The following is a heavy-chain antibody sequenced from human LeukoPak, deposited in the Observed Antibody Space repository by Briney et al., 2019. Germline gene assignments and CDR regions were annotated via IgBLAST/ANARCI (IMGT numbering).Heavy chain of an antibody. Sequence: GGSLRLSCAASGFTFSNAWMSWVRQAPGKGLEWVGRIKSKTDGGTTDYAAPVKGRFAISRDDSKNTLYLQMNSLKTEDTAVYYCTTDGYDSSGYYYRSYYYYYMDVWGKGTTVTISS. CDR2: IKSKTDGGTT. CDR1: GFTFSNAW. V-gene: IGHV3-15*01. CDR3: TTDGYDSSGYYYRSYYYYYMDV. J-gene: IGHJ6*03. D-gene: IGHD3-22*01.